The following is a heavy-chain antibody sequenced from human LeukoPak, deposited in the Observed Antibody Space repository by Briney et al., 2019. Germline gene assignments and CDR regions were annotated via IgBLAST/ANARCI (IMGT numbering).Heavy chain of an antibody. Sequence: EESLKISCKGSGYTFTSYWIAWVRQMPGKGLEWMGIIYPGDSNIRFSPSFQGQVTISADKSISTAYLQWSSLKASDTAMYYCARLEAGGKGPDYWGQGTLVTVSS. D-gene: IGHD3-10*01. CDR3: ARLEAGGKGPDY. V-gene: IGHV5-51*01. CDR1: GYTFTSYW. J-gene: IGHJ4*02. CDR2: IYPGDSNI.